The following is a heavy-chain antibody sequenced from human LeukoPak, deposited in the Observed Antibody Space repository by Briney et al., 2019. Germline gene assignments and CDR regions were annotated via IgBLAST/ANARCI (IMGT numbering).Heavy chain of an antibody. CDR1: GFTFSSYS. J-gene: IGHJ4*02. D-gene: IGHD2-21*02. Sequence: GGSLRLSCAASGFTFSSYSMNWIRQAPGKGLEWVSLISSSSTYRYYADSVKGRFTISRDNAKNSLYLQMNSLRAEDTAIYYCARGIPLAYCGGDCYSGFDYWGQGTLVTVSS. CDR3: ARGIPLAYCGGDCYSGFDY. CDR2: ISSSSTYR. V-gene: IGHV3-21*01.